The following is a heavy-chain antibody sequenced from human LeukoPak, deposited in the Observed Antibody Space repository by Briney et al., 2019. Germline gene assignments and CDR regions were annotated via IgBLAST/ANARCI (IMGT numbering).Heavy chain of an antibody. J-gene: IGHJ6*02. CDR2: ISYDGSNK. CDR3: ARDKGITMIRGVIYGMDV. CDR1: GFIFSSYA. Sequence: GGSLRLSCAASGFIFSSYAMHWVRQAPGKGLEWVAVISYDGSNKYYADSVKGRFTISRDNSKNTLYLQMNSLRAEDTAVYYCARDKGITMIRGVIYGMDVWGQGTTVTVSS. D-gene: IGHD3-22*01. V-gene: IGHV3-30-3*01.